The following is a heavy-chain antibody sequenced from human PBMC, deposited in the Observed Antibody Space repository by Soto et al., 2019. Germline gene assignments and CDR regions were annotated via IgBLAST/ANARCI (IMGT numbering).Heavy chain of an antibody. CDR2: ISAYNGNT. Sequence: ASVKVSCKASGYTFTSYGISWVRQAPGQGLEWMGWISAYNGNTNYAQKLQGRVTMTTDTSTSTAYMELRSLRSDDTAVYYCARDHSPSDLWFGELLFFDYWGQGTLVTVSS. V-gene: IGHV1-18*01. J-gene: IGHJ4*02. CDR3: ARDHSPSDLWFGELLFFDY. CDR1: GYTFTSYG. D-gene: IGHD3-10*01.